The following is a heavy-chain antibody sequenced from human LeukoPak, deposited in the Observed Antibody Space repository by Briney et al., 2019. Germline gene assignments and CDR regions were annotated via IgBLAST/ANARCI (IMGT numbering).Heavy chain of an antibody. V-gene: IGHV1-3*03. J-gene: IGHJ4*02. CDR2: INAGNGNT. CDR1: GYTFTSYA. D-gene: IGHD1-26*01. CDR3: ARARGGSYYFDY. Sequence: ASVKVSCKASGYTFTSYAMHWVRQAPGQRLEWMGWINAGNGNTKYSQEFQGRVTITRDTSASTAYMELSSLRSEDMAVYYCARARGGSYYFDYWGQGTLVTVSS.